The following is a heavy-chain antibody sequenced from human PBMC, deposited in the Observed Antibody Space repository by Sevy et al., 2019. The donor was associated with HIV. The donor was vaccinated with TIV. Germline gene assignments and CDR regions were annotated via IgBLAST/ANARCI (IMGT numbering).Heavy chain of an antibody. CDR1: GFTFSSYW. CDR2: IKQDGSEK. Sequence: GGSLRLSCAASGFTFSSYWMSWVRQAPGKGLEWVANIKQDGSEKYYVDSVKGRFTISRDNAKNSLYLQMNSLRAEDTAVYYSTRAGGAFYDILTGYYKRSGGNDYWGQGTLVTVSS. J-gene: IGHJ4*02. V-gene: IGHV3-7*01. CDR3: TRAGGAFYDILTGYYKRSGGNDY. D-gene: IGHD3-9*01.